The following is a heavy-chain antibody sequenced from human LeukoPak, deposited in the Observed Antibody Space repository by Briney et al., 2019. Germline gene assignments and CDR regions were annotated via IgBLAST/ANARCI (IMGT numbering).Heavy chain of an antibody. D-gene: IGHD3-10*01. Sequence: SVKVSCKASGGAFSSYAISWVRQAPGQGLEWMGRIIPILGIANYAQKFQGRVTITADKSTSTAYVELSSLRSEDTAVYYCAGSWGVIPNWFDPWGQGTLVTVSS. J-gene: IGHJ5*02. CDR1: GGAFSSYA. CDR2: IIPILGIA. CDR3: AGSWGVIPNWFDP. V-gene: IGHV1-69*04.